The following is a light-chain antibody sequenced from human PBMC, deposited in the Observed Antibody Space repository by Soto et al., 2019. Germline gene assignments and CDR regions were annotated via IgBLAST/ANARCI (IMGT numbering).Light chain of an antibody. CDR3: QQYGGSPRYT. CDR2: GAS. CDR1: QSVSSTY. V-gene: IGKV3-20*01. J-gene: IGKJ2*01. Sequence: EIVLTQSPGTLSLSPGEKATLSCRASQSVSSTYLAWYQQKPGQAPRLLIYGASSRATGIPDRFSGSGSGTDFTLSLSSLEPEDFAVYYCQQYGGSPRYTFGQGTKLEIK.